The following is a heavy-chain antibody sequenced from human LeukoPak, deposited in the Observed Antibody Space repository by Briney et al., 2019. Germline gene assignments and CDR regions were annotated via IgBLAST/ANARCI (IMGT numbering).Heavy chain of an antibody. Sequence: SETLSLTCTVSGGSISSGSYYWSWIRQPAGKGLEWIGRIYTSGSTNYNPSLKCRVTLSVDTSKNQFSLTLSSVAAADTAVYYCARAERGYSYGYVGYWGQGTLVTVSS. CDR1: GGSISSGSYY. CDR2: IYTSGST. V-gene: IGHV4-61*02. CDR3: ARAERGYSYGYVGY. J-gene: IGHJ4*02. D-gene: IGHD5-18*01.